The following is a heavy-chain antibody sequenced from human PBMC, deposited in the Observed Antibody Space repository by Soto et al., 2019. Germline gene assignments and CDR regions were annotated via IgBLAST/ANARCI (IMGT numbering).Heavy chain of an antibody. J-gene: IGHJ4*02. CDR3: ATEWFGEFSSFDY. V-gene: IGHV3-74*01. D-gene: IGHD3-10*01. CDR1: GCTITSCL. CDR2: ISNDGSTT. Sequence: GGSLRLSCSASGCTITSCLMHWVRQAPGKGLVWVSRISNDGSTTNYADSVKGRFTISRDTAKNTLFLQMNSLRAEDSAVYYCATEWFGEFSSFDYWGQGTQVTVSS.